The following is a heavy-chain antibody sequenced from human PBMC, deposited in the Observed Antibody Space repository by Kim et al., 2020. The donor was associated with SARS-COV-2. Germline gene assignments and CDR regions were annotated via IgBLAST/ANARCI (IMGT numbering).Heavy chain of an antibody. J-gene: IGHJ5*02. V-gene: IGHV4-39*01. CDR2: IYYSGST. CDR3: ARRPWLYDTPCFDP. Sequence: SETLSLTCTVSGGSISSSSYYWGWIRQPPGKGLEWIGSIYYSGSTYYNPSLKSRVTISVDTSKNQFSLKLSSVTAADTAVYYCARRPWLYDTPCFDPWGQGTLVTVSS. CDR1: GGSISSSSYY. D-gene: IGHD3-3*01.